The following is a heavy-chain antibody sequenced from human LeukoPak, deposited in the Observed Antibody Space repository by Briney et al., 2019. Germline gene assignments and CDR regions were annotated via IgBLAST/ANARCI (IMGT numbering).Heavy chain of an antibody. D-gene: IGHD3-10*01. CDR2: TSSDLNVK. Sequence: GGSLRLSCAASGFAFRNYVIHWVRQAPGKGLEWVAVTSSDLNVKLYADSVKGRFTISRDNSRSTLYLQMNSLRPEDTVIYYCAREGYYGSGSPPSLYFDYWGQGTLVTVSS. CDR1: GFAFRNYV. J-gene: IGHJ4*02. CDR3: AREGYYGSGSPPSLYFDY. V-gene: IGHV3-30-3*01.